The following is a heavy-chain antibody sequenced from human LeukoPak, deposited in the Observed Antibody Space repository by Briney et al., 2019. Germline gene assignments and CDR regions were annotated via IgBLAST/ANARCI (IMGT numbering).Heavy chain of an antibody. Sequence: ASVKVSCKVSGYTFTSHYMHWVRQAPGQGLEWMGIINPSGGSTRYAEKFQGRVTMTRDTSTSTFYMELSSLGSEDTAVYYCARAGDSGYHFDYWGQGTLVTVSS. D-gene: IGHD5-12*01. CDR2: INPSGGST. V-gene: IGHV1-46*01. CDR1: GYTFTSHY. CDR3: ARAGDSGYHFDY. J-gene: IGHJ4*02.